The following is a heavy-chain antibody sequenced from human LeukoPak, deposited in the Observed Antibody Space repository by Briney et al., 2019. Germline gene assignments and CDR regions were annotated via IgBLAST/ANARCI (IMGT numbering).Heavy chain of an antibody. CDR2: IYYSGSS. D-gene: IGHD6-6*01. CDR1: GGSISTYY. V-gene: IGHV4-59*01. Sequence: SETLSLTCSVSGGSISTYYWSWIRQPPGKGLEWIGNIYYSGSSYYNPSLKSRVTVSVDTAKNQFSPKLSSVTAADTAVYYCARQQYSTSSCDSWGQGILVTVST. J-gene: IGHJ4*02. CDR3: ARQQYSTSSCDS.